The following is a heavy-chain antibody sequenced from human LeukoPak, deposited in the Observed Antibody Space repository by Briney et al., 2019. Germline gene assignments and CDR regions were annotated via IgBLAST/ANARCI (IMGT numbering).Heavy chain of an antibody. CDR3: ARGQKHGYYYGSGTRHDY. D-gene: IGHD3-10*01. Sequence: SETLSLTCAVYGGSFSGYYWSWIRQPPGKGLEWIGEINHSGSTNYNPSLKSRVTISVDTSKNQFSLKLSSVTAADTAVYYCARGQKHGYYYGSGTRHDYWGQGTLVTVSS. V-gene: IGHV4-34*01. CDR2: INHSGST. CDR1: GGSFSGYY. J-gene: IGHJ4*02.